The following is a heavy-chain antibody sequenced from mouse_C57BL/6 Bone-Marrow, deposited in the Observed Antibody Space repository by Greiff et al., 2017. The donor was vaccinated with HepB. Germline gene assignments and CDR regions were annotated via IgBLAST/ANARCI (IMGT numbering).Heavy chain of an antibody. CDR1: GFTFTDYY. J-gene: IGHJ1*03. CDR3: ASPLLDGYYPWYFDV. CDR2: IRNKANGYTT. D-gene: IGHD2-3*01. V-gene: IGHV7-3*01. Sequence: EVQGVESGGGLVQPGGSLSLSCAASGFTFTDYYMSWVRQPPGKALEWLGFIRNKANGYTTEYSASVKGRFTISRDNSQSILYLQMNALRAEDSATYYWASPLLDGYYPWYFDVWGTGTTVTVSS.